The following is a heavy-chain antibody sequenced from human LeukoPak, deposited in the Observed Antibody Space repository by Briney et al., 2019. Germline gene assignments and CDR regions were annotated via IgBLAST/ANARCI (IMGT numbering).Heavy chain of an antibody. Sequence: GSSVKVSCKASGGTFSSYAISWVRQAPGQGLEWMGGIIPIFGTANYAQKFQGRVTITADKSMSTAYMELSSLRSEDTAVYYCARRIAAAHDYWGQGTLVTVSS. CDR3: ARRIAAAHDY. V-gene: IGHV1-69*06. CDR1: GGTFSSYA. J-gene: IGHJ4*02. CDR2: IIPIFGTA. D-gene: IGHD6-13*01.